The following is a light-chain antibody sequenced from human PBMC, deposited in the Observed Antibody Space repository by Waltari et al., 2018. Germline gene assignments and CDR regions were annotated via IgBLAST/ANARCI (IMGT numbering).Light chain of an antibody. V-gene: IGLV1-44*01. CDR2: RND. CDR1: SSNIGTNV. J-gene: IGLJ3*02. Sequence: QSVLTQPPSASATPGQRVTISCSGSSSNIGTNVVNWYQQLPGQAPKLLIYRNDLRPSGVPDRFSGSKSGTSASLAISGLQSEDEADYYCAAWDDSLNGHWVFGGGTKVTVL. CDR3: AAWDDSLNGHWV.